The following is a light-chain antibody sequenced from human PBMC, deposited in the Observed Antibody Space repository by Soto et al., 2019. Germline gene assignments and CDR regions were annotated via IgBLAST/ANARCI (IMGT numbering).Light chain of an antibody. J-gene: IGLJ3*02. CDR1: NIETRN. Sequence: SYELTQPLSVSVALGQTARIPCGGNNIETRNVHWYQQKPGQAPVLVIYRNFDRPSGIPERFSGSNSGDTATLTISRAQAGDEADYYCQVWDSRVFGGGTQLTVL. CDR2: RNF. CDR3: QVWDSRV. V-gene: IGLV3-9*01.